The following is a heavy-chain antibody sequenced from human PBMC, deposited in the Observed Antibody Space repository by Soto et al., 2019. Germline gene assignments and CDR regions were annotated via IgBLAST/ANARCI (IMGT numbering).Heavy chain of an antibody. D-gene: IGHD3-3*01. Sequence: GGSLRLSCAASGFTFSSYAMHWVRQAPGKGLEWVAVISYDGSNKYYADSVKGRFTISRDNSKNTLYLQMNSLRAEDTAVYYCARVGRITIFGVIPTPVGLDVWGQGTTVTVSS. J-gene: IGHJ6*02. CDR1: GFTFSSYA. CDR2: ISYDGSNK. V-gene: IGHV3-30-3*01. CDR3: ARVGRITIFGVIPTPVGLDV.